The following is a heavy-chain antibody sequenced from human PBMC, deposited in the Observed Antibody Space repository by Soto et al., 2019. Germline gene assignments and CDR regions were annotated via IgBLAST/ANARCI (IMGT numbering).Heavy chain of an antibody. Sequence: QITLKESGPTLVKPTQTLTLTCTFSGFSLSTSAVGVGWIRQPPGKALEWLALIYWDDDKRYSPSLKSRLTITKYTSINQVVLTMTNMDPVDTATYYCAHRLGWGYYFDYWGQGTLVTVSS. CDR1: GFSLSTSAVG. V-gene: IGHV2-5*02. CDR2: IYWDDDK. J-gene: IGHJ4*02. CDR3: AHRLGWGYYFDY. D-gene: IGHD7-27*01.